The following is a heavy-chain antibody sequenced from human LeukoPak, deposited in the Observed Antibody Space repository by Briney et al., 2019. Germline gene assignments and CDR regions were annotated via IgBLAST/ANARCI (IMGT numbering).Heavy chain of an antibody. CDR3: GGDSPPYCSSISCYAY. J-gene: IGHJ4*02. Sequence: KPVGSLRLSCAAPGFTFSSYSMNWVRHAPGKGPEWVSSISSRSSYIYYANSVKGRFTISRDNAKNSLYLQMNSLRAQDTAVYYSGGDSPPYCSSISCYAYWGQGTLVTASS. V-gene: IGHV3-21*01. CDR1: GFTFSSYS. CDR2: ISSRSSYI. D-gene: IGHD2-2*01.